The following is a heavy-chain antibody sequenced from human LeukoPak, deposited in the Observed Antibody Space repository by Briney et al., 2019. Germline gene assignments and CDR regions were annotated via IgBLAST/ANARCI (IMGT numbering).Heavy chain of an antibody. Sequence: PGGSLRLSCAASGFTFSNYSMNRVRQAPGKGLEWVSYITSSSTVYYAGSVKGRFTISRDNAKNSLFLQMNSLRPEDTAVYYCARNYCSGPKCYFIDNWGQGALVTVS. CDR1: GFTFSNYS. V-gene: IGHV3-48*04. CDR2: ITSSSTV. D-gene: IGHD2-15*01. J-gene: IGHJ4*02. CDR3: ARNYCSGPKCYFIDN.